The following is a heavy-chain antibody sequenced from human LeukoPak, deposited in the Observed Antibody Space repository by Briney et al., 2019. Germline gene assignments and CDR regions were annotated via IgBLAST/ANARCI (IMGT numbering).Heavy chain of an antibody. J-gene: IGHJ6*03. D-gene: IGHD6-13*01. CDR1: GYTFTSYD. V-gene: IGHV1-8*03. CDR3: ARETGRVAAAGNYYYYMDV. CDR2: MNPNSGNT. Sequence: ASVKVSCKASGYTFTSYDINWVRQATGQGLEWMGWMNPNSGNTGYAQKFQGRVTITRNTSISTAYMELSSLRSEDTAVYYCARETGRVAAAGNYYYYMDVWGKGTTVTISS.